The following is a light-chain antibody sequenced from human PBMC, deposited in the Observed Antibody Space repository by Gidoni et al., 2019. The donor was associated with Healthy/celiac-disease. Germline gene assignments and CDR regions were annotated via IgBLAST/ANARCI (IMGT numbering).Light chain of an antibody. Sequence: EIVLTQSPGTLSLSLGERATLSCRASQSVSSSYLAWYQQKPGQAPRRLIYGASSRATGIPDRFSGSGSGTDFTLTISRLEPEDFAVYYCQQYVSSPLFTFGPGTKVDIK. CDR3: QQYVSSPLFT. CDR2: GAS. CDR1: QSVSSSY. V-gene: IGKV3-20*01. J-gene: IGKJ3*01.